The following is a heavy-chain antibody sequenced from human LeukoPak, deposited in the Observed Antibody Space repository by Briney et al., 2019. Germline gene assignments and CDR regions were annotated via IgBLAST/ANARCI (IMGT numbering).Heavy chain of an antibody. CDR2: IYHSGST. CDR1: GYSISSGYY. Sequence: PLETLSLTCTVSGYSISSGYYWGWIRQPPGTGLEWIGSIYHSGSTYYNPSLKSRVTISVDTSKNQFSLKLSSVTAADTAVYYCATIVATLYYMDVWGKGTTVTVSS. V-gene: IGHV4-38-2*02. D-gene: IGHD5-12*01. J-gene: IGHJ6*03. CDR3: ATIVATLYYMDV.